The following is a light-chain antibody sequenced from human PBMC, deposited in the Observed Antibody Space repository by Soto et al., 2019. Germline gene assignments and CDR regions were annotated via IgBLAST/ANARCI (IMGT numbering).Light chain of an antibody. CDR3: CSYGGTYNLI. J-gene: IGLJ2*01. Sequence: QSALTQPRSVSGSPGQSVTISCTGSSSDVGAYNFVSWYQQRPGKAPKLMIYDVTERPSGVPDRFSGSKSGNTASLSISGLQSEDEADYYCCSYGGTYNLIFGGGTKVTVL. V-gene: IGLV2-11*01. CDR2: DVT. CDR1: SSDVGAYNF.